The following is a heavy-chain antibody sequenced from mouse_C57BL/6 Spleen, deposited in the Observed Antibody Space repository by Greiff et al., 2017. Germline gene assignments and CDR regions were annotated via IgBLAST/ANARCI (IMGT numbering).Heavy chain of an antibody. CDR2: IRSGGST. CDR1: GFSLTSYG. CDR3: ARNRGGREEVFDY. Sequence: VQLQQSGPGLVQPSQSLSITCTVSGFSLTSYGVHWVRQSPGKGLEWLGVIRSGGSTDYNAAFISRLNISKDNSKSQVFLKMNSLQADDSAVYYCARNRGGREEVFDYWGQGTTLTVAS. V-gene: IGHV2-2*01. D-gene: IGHD3-3*01. J-gene: IGHJ2*01.